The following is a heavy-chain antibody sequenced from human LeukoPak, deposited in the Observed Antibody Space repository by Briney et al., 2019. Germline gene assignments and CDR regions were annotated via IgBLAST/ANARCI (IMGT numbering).Heavy chain of an antibody. CDR2: INPNSGGT. J-gene: IGHJ4*02. CDR3: ARVEMVTKFQFYYFAM. D-gene: IGHD5-24*01. V-gene: IGHV1-2*02. Sequence: ASVKVSCKASGYSFTGFYLHRVRQAPGQGLEWMGWINPNSGGTDSAQKFQGRVTMTRDTSTSTVYMELSSLTSDDTAVYYCARVEMVTKFQFYYFAMWGRETLVIVSS. CDR1: GYSFTGFY.